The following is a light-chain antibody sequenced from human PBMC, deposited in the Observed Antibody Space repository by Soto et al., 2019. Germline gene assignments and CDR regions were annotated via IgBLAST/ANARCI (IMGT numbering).Light chain of an antibody. CDR3: CSYAGSSTPV. Sequence: QSALTQPASVSGSPGQSITISCTGTSSDVGSYNLVSWYQQHPGKAPKLMIYEGSKRPSGVSNRFSGSKSGNTASLTISGLQAEDYADYYCCSYAGSSTPVFGGGTKLTGL. CDR1: SSDVGSYNL. V-gene: IGLV2-23*01. J-gene: IGLJ2*01. CDR2: EGS.